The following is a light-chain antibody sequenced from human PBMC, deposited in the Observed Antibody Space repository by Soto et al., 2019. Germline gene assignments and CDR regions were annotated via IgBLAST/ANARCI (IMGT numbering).Light chain of an antibody. Sequence: EIVMTQSPATLSVSRGERATLSCRASQSVSSNVAWYQQKPGQAPRLLIFGASDRATGIPDRFSGSGSGTDFTLTISRLEPEDFAVYYCQQYGNSRGTFGQGTKVDIK. V-gene: IGKV3-20*01. CDR1: QSVSSN. CDR3: QQYGNSRGT. J-gene: IGKJ1*01. CDR2: GAS.